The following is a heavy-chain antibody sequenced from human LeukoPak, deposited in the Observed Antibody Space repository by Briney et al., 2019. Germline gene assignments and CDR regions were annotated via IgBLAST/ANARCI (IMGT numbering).Heavy chain of an antibody. V-gene: IGHV3-48*03. CDR2: ISSSGNTI. D-gene: IGHD1-26*01. CDR3: AREGGSYYFDF. J-gene: IGHJ4*02. Sequence: GSLRLPCTASGFTLSSYEMNWVRQGPGKGLEWVSYISSSGNTIYYADSVKGRFSVSRDNAKNSLYLQMYSLRAEDTAVYYCAREGGSYYFDFWGQGTLVTVSS. CDR1: GFTLSSYE.